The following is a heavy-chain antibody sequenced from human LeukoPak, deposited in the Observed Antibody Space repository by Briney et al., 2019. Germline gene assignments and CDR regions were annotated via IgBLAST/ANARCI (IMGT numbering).Heavy chain of an antibody. CDR3: ARALSSQWLVPPSNWFDP. V-gene: IGHV4-59*12. J-gene: IGHJ5*02. CDR2: IYYSGST. D-gene: IGHD6-19*01. Sequence: PSETLSLTCTVSGGSNSSYYWSWIRQPPGKGLEWIGYIYYSGSTNYNPSLKSRVTISVDTSKNQFSLKLSSVTAADTAVYYCARALSSQWLVPPSNWFDPWGQGTLVTVSS. CDR1: GGSNSSYY.